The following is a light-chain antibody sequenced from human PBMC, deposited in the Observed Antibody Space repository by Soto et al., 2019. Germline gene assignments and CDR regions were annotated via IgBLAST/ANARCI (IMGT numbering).Light chain of an antibody. CDR2: GAF. CDR1: QSVSSTY. V-gene: IGKV3-20*01. Sequence: EIVLTQSPGTLSLSPGERATLSCRASQSVSSTYLAWYQHKPGQAPRLLIYGAFNRATGIPDRFSGSGSGTDFTLAISRVEPEDFVVYYCQGYGDSPPTYTFGQGTRLEI. CDR3: QGYGDSPPTYT. J-gene: IGKJ2*01.